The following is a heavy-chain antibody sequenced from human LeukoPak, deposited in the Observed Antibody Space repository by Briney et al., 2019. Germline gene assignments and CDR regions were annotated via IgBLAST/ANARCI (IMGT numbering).Heavy chain of an antibody. CDR2: IYSGGDT. D-gene: IGHD4-17*01. J-gene: IGHJ2*01. CDR3: ARVRIYDDYVYWYFDL. V-gene: IGHV3-53*01. CDR1: GFTVSNNY. Sequence: PGGSLRLSCAASGFTVSNNYMSWVRQAPGEGLEWVSVIYSGGDTYYADSVKGRFTISRDNSKNTLYLQMNSLRAEDTAVYYCARVRIYDDYVYWYFDLWGRGTLITVSS.